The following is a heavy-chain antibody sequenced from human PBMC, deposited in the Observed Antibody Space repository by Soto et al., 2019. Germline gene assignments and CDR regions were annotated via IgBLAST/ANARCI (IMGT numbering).Heavy chain of an antibody. D-gene: IGHD3-3*01. CDR3: AKAGFWSGYYSLVDY. J-gene: IGHJ4*02. V-gene: IGHV3-9*01. CDR2: IRWKSGSI. Sequence: DVQLVESGGGLVQPGRSLRLSCAASGFTFDDYAMHWVRQAPGQGLEWGSGIRWKSGSIGYADSVKGRFTISRDNAKNSLYLQMNSLRAEDTALYYCAKAGFWSGYYSLVDYWGQGTLVTVSS. CDR1: GFTFDDYA.